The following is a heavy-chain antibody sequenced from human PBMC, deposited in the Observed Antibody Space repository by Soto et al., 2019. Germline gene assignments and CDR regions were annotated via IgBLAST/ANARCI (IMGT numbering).Heavy chain of an antibody. CDR3: ARSTYCNGGSCYPQY. CDR1: GFTFSDYG. J-gene: IGHJ4*02. V-gene: IGHV3-30*03. Sequence: GGSLRLSCEGPGFTFSDYGFHCVRQAPGKGLEWVAMISYDGSDRYYRDSVQGRFTISRDDSKNTVFLQMNSLRTEDTAMYYCARSTYCNGGSCYPQYWGPGTLVTVSS. CDR2: ISYDGSDR. D-gene: IGHD2-15*01.